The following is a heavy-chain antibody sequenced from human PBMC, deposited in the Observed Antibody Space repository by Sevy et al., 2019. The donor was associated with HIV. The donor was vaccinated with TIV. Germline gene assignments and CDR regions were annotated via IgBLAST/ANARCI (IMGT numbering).Heavy chain of an antibody. J-gene: IGHJ3*02. CDR1: GFAFSSYT. CDR3: AREGNCGDSGDAFDI. CDR2: ISYDESIE. Sequence: GGSLRLSCTASGFAFSSYTVHWVRQAPDKGLEWVALISYDESIEYYAYFLRRRFTSSRDTSESTLYHQMTSLGAEDTAVYYGAREGNCGDSGDAFDIWGQGTLVTVSS. D-gene: IGHD4-17*01. V-gene: IGHV3-30*14.